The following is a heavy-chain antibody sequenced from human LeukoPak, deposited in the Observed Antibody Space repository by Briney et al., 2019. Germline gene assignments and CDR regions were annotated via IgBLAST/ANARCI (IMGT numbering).Heavy chain of an antibody. D-gene: IGHD1-7*01. Sequence: SETLSLTCTVSGGSISSYYWSWIRQPPGKGLEWIGYIYYSGSTNYNPSLKGRVTISVDTSKNQFSLKLSSVTAADTAVYYCARAGPNWNYRGWFDPWGQGTLVTVSS. J-gene: IGHJ5*02. CDR1: GGSISSYY. CDR3: ARAGPNWNYRGWFDP. CDR2: IYYSGST. V-gene: IGHV4-59*01.